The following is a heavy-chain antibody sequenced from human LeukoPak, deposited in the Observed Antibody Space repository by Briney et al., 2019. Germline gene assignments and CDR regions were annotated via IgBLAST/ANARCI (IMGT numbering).Heavy chain of an antibody. J-gene: IGHJ4*02. D-gene: IGHD1-26*01. Sequence: PGGSLRLSCAASGFTFSSYTMNWVRQAPGKGLEWVSYISSSSTTIYYADSVKGRFTISRDNAKNSLYLQMNSLRAEDTAVYYCARGTGSYYGYFDYWGQGALVTVSS. CDR2: ISSSSTTI. CDR1: GFTFSSYT. CDR3: ARGTGSYYGYFDY. V-gene: IGHV3-48*04.